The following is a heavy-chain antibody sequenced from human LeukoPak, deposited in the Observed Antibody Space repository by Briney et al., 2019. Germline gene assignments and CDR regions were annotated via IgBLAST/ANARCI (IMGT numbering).Heavy chain of an antibody. CDR1: GGTFSSYA. V-gene: IGHV1-69*05. CDR3: ARERPPGDSSSWFLEGYFDI. D-gene: IGHD6-13*01. CDR2: IIPIFGTA. Sequence: ASVKVSCKASGGTFSSYAITWVRQAPGQGLEWMGRIIPIFGTANYAQKFQGRVTITTDESTRTAYMELSSLRSEDTAVYYCARERPPGDSSSWFLEGYFDIWGLGSLVIVSS. J-gene: IGHJ4*02.